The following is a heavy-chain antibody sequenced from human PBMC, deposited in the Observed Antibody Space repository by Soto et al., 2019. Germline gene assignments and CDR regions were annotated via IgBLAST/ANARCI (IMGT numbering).Heavy chain of an antibody. CDR1: GFTFTSYS. CDR3: AKRDSGSGTSPPLIGS. D-gene: IGHD3-10*01. V-gene: IGHV3-23*01. CDR2: ISGGDTT. Sequence: EVQLLESGGGLVQPGGSLRLSCAASGFTFTSYSMNWVRQAPGKGREWVSPISGGDTTFYADSVKGRFTISRDESKNTLYLEMNSLRVDDTAVYFCAKRDSGSGTSPPLIGSWGQGTLVTVSS. J-gene: IGHJ4*02.